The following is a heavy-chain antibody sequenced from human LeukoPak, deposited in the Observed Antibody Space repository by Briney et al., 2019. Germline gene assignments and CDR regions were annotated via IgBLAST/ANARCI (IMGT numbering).Heavy chain of an antibody. CDR1: GFTFSSNA. J-gene: IGHJ4*02. CDR3: AKLLAVTNSYYFNY. CDR2: ISGSGSGGST. D-gene: IGHD6-19*01. V-gene: IGHV3-23*01. Sequence: GGSLRLSCVASGFTFSSNAMSWVRQAPGKGLEWVSTISGSGSGGSTYYADSVKGRFTISRGNSKDTLYLQMNSLRAEDTAVYYCAKLLAVTNSYYFNYWGQGTLVTVSS.